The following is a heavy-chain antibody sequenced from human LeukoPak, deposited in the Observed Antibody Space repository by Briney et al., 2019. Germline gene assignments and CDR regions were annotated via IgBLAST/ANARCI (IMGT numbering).Heavy chain of an antibody. D-gene: IGHD2-15*01. CDR3: ARRSHCMGGSCPPV. CDR1: GDSISSSYYY. CDR2: IYYGGST. Sequence: PSETLSLTCTVSGDSISSSYYYWVWIRQPPGKGLEWIGSIYYGGSTYYNPSLKSRVTIPLDTSKNQFSLNLNSVTATDTAVYYCARRSHCMGGSCPPVWGQGTTVTVSS. J-gene: IGHJ6*02. V-gene: IGHV4-39*01.